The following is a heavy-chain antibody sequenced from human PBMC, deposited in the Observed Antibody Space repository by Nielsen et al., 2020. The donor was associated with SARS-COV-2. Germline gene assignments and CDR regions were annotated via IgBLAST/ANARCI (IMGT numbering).Heavy chain of an antibody. J-gene: IGHJ3*02. D-gene: IGHD2-2*01. CDR1: GGPISNYY. CDR2: IYYSGTT. V-gene: IGHV4-59*08. Sequence: SETLSLTCTVSGGPISNYYWSWIRQPPGKGLEWIGYIYYSGTTNINPSLKSRATISADTSKDQISLKLTSVTAADTAVYYCARLPAGTVSFDIWGQGTMVTVS. CDR3: ARLPAGTVSFDI.